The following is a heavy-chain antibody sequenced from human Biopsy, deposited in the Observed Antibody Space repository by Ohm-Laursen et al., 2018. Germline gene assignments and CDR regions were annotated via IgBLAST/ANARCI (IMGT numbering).Heavy chain of an antibody. Sequence: SLRLSCAAIGFTFSSYAMTWFRQAPGKGLEWVSTISGNSDIIYDTDSVKGRFTISRDNSKNMLYLQMNSLRADDTAVYYCALAAAQTVTHFDYWGQGTLVTVSS. CDR2: ISGNSDII. CDR3: ALAAAQTVTHFDY. CDR1: GFTFSSYA. D-gene: IGHD4-17*01. J-gene: IGHJ4*02. V-gene: IGHV3-23*01.